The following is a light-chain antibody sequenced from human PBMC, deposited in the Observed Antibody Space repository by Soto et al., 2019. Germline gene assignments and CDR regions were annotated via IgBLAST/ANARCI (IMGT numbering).Light chain of an antibody. J-gene: IGKJ5*01. CDR1: QSISSW. CDR2: AAS. CDR3: QQGDSFPIT. V-gene: IGKV1-12*01. Sequence: DIQMTQSPSSVSASVGDRVPITCRASQSISSWLAWYQQKPGTVPKLLIYAASSVQSGVPSRFSGSGAGTEFTLTISSLQPEDFGTYYCQQGDSFPITFGQGTRLEIK.